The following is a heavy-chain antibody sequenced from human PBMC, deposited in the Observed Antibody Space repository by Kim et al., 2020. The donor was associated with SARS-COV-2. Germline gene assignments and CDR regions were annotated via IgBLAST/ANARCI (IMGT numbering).Heavy chain of an antibody. CDR3: AGNYGSELINYFDY. V-gene: IGHV4-31*03. CDR2: IYYSGST. CDR1: GGSISSGGYY. D-gene: IGHD3-10*01. J-gene: IGHJ4*02. Sequence: SETLSLTCTVSGGSISSGGYYWSWIRQHPGKGLEWIGYIYYSGSTYYNPSLKSRVTISVDTSKNQFSLKLSSVTAADTAVYYCAGNYGSELINYFDYWGQGTLVTVSS.